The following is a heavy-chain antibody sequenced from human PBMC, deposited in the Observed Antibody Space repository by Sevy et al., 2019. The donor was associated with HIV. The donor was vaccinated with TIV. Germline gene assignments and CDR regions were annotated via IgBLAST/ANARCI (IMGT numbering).Heavy chain of an antibody. V-gene: IGHV3-23*01. Sequence: GGSLRLSCVASGFTFSNYAMSWVRQAPGKGLEWVSGISGSGDSTYYADSVKGRFTISRDNSKNTLYLRMNSLRAEDTAVYYCAKDPSSSFYYYSYGMDVWGQGTTVTVSS. J-gene: IGHJ6*02. D-gene: IGHD6-6*01. CDR2: ISGSGDST. CDR3: AKDPSSSFYYYSYGMDV. CDR1: GFTFSNYA.